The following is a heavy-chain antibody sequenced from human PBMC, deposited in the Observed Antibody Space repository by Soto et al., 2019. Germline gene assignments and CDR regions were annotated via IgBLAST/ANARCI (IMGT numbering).Heavy chain of an antibody. Sequence: EVQLVESGGGLVQPGGSLRLSCAASGFTVSSNYMSWVRQAPGKGLEWVSVIYSGGSTYYADSVKGRFTISRDNSKNTLYLQMNSLRAEDTAVYYCARDRGAAAGGNWFDPWGQGTLVTVSS. D-gene: IGHD6-13*01. CDR3: ARDRGAAAGGNWFDP. CDR2: IYSGGST. V-gene: IGHV3-66*01. CDR1: GFTVSSNY. J-gene: IGHJ5*02.